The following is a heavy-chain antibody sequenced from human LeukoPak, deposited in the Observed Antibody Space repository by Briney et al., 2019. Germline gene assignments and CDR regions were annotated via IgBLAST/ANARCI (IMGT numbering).Heavy chain of an antibody. CDR3: ARARPGYCSSTSCYRGPFDY. J-gene: IGHJ4*02. V-gene: IGHV3-21*01. CDR1: GFTFSNSD. CDR2: IDTDGTYI. Sequence: GGSLRLSCAASGFTFSNSDMNWVRQAPGKGLEWISSIDTDGTYIHYADSVKGRFTISRDNARNSLFLQLNSLRAEDTAVYYCARARPGYCSSTSCYRGPFDYWGQGTLVTVSS. D-gene: IGHD2-2*02.